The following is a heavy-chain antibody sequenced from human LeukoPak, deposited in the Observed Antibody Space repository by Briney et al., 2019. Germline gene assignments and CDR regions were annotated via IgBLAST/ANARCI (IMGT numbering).Heavy chain of an antibody. D-gene: IGHD4-17*01. V-gene: IGHV1-46*01. CDR3: ARARSSVTTVTTPGY. CDR1: GYTFTSYY. J-gene: IGHJ4*02. CDR2: INPSGGST. Sequence: ASVEVSCKASGYTFTSYYMHWVRQAPGQGLEWMGIINPSGGSTSYAQKFQGRVTMTRDTSTSTVYMELSSLRSEDTAVYYCARARSSVTTVTTPGYWGQGTLVTVSS.